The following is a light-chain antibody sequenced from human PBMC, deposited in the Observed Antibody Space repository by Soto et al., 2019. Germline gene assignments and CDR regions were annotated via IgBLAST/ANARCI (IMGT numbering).Light chain of an antibody. V-gene: IGKV1-39*01. CDR3: QQSYKTAHT. CDR1: QGVSAY. Sequence: DIQMTQSASSLSASVVDRVTITCRATQGVSAYLLWYQQTQGKAHKLLIYAAYNLLSGVPARFSGSGSGPNFTLTVSSLQPEDFGTYYCQQSYKTAHTFGQGTKRETK. J-gene: IGKJ2*01. CDR2: AAY.